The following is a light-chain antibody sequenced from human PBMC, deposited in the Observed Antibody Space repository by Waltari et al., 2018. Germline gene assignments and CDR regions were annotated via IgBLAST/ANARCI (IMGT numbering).Light chain of an antibody. J-gene: IGLJ2*01. V-gene: IGLV2-14*01. Sequence: QSVLTQPASVSGSPGQSITISCTGSSTDIGGYKYVSWYQQNSGKAPKLIFYDVSNRPSGISYRFSGSKSGNTASLTISGLQAEDEADYYCASYSGRNTVGVFGGGTRLAVL. CDR2: DVS. CDR1: STDIGGYKY. CDR3: ASYSGRNTVGV.